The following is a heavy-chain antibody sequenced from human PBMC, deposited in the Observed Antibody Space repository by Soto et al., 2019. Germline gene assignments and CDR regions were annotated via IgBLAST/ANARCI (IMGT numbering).Heavy chain of an antibody. V-gene: IGHV3-49*04. CDR1: GFTFGDYA. D-gene: IGHD5-18*01. CDR3: TRDQDTAMVYYYYGMDV. J-gene: IGHJ6*02. Sequence: SLRLSCTASGFTFGDYAMSWVRQAHVVVTEGESRGCTGESQGPPRFTISRDDSKSIAYLQMNSLKTEDTAVYYCTRDQDTAMVYYYYGMDVWGQGTTVTVYS. CDR2: TEGESRGCTG.